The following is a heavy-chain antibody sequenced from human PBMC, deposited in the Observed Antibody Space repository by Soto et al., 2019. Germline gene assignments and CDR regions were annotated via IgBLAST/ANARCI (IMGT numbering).Heavy chain of an antibody. CDR1: GGSFSGYY. J-gene: IGHJ6*04. CDR3: ARVRYQLLESHYYYGMDV. D-gene: IGHD2-2*01. V-gene: IGHV4-34*01. CDR2: INHSGST. Sequence: SETLSLTCAVYGGSFSGYYWSWIRQPPGKGLEWIGEINHSGSTNYNPSLKSRVTISVDTSKNQFSLKLSSVTAADTAVYYCARVRYQLLESHYYYGMDVWGKGTTVTVSS.